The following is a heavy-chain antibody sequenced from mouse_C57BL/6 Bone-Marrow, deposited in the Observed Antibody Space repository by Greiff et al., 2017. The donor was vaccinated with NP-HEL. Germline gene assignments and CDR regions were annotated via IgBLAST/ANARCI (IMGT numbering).Heavy chain of an antibody. D-gene: IGHD2-2*01. CDR2: IHPNSGST. Sequence: VQLQQSGAELVKPGASVKLSCKASGYTFTSYWMHWVKQRPGQGLEWIGMIHPNSGSTNYNEKFKSKATLTVDKSSSTAYMQLSSLTSEDSAVYYCARWSHGYDGDFDYWGQGTTLTVSS. CDR1: GYTFTSYW. J-gene: IGHJ2*01. CDR3: ARWSHGYDGDFDY. V-gene: IGHV1-64*01.